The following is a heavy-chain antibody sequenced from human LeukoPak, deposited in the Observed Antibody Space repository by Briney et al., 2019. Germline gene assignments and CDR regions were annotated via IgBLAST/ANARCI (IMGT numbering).Heavy chain of an antibody. V-gene: IGHV4-4*07. CDR2: VYSSGVG. CDR3: AREEFLHEIDSSGYFVY. Sequence: PSETLSLTCTVSGGSITGYYWNWIRQSAGQGLEWLGRVYSSGVGNYNPSLTSRVTMSVDTSKNQFSLKLTSLTAADTAVYYCAREEFLHEIDSSGYFVYWGQGTLDTVSS. J-gene: IGHJ4*02. D-gene: IGHD3-22*01. CDR1: GGSITGYY.